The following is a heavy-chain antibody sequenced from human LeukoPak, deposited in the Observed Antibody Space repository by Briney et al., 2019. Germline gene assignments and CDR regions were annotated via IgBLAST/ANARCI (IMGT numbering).Heavy chain of an antibody. CDR3: ARGTIGGNPASAY. D-gene: IGHD4-23*01. CDR1: GFTFSTYE. V-gene: IGHV3-69-1*02. CDR2: IGTDGYS. J-gene: IGHJ4*02. Sequence: GASLRLSCAASGFTFSTYEMNWVRQAPGKGLEWVSSIGTDGYSYSAVSVKGRFTISRDNAKRTLYLQMDSLTVEDTALYYCARGTIGGNPASAYWGQGTLVTVSS.